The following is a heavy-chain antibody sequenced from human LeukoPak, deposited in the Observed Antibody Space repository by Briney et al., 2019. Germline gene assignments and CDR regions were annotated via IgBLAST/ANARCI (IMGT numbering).Heavy chain of an antibody. CDR3: ARGRGNPW. CDR2: INHSGST. CDR1: GGSFSGYY. V-gene: IGHV4-34*01. Sequence: SETLSLTCAVYGGSFSGYYWSWIRQPPGKGLEWIGEINHSGSTNYNPSLKSRVTISVDTSKNQFSLKLSSVTAADTAVYYCARGRGNPWWGQETLVTVSS. D-gene: IGHD3-16*01. J-gene: IGHJ4*02.